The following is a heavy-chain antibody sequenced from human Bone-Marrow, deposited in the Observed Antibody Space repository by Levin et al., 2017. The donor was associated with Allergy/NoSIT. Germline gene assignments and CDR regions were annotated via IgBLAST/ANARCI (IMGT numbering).Heavy chain of an antibody. D-gene: IGHD1-26*01. V-gene: IGHV4-61*01. CDR1: GGSVISSSYY. J-gene: IGHJ4*02. CDR2: VYYTGTT. CDR3: ARDHSGTDQMYYFDS. Sequence: SQTLSLTCTVSGGSVISSSYYWTWIRQPPGKGLEWIGYVYYTGTTNYNPSLKSRLTISVDTSKHQFSLRLTSVTAADTAVYYCARDHSGTDQMYYFDSWGQGALVTVSS.